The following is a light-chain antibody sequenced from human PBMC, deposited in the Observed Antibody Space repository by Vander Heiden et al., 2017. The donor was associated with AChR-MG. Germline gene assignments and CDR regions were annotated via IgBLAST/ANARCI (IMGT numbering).Light chain of an antibody. V-gene: IGLV2-23*02. J-gene: IGLJ1*01. CDR1: RATVGGYNL. Sequence: QSALTQPASVSGSPGQSIPLPCTGTRATVGGYNLVSWYQQLPGTAPKRIIYEVTKRPSGVSLRFSGSKSGNTASLTISGLQAEDEADYYCCSYESNITPEVFGTGTKVTVL. CDR3: CSYESNITPEV. CDR2: EVT.